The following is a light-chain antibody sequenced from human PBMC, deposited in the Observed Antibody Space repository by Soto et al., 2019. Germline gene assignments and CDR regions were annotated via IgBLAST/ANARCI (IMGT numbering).Light chain of an antibody. Sequence: EIVLTQSPGTLSLSRGERATLSCGASQSVSNTYLAWYQQKPGQAPRLLIYGASSRATGIPDRFSGSGSGTDFTLTISRLEPEDFAVYYCQQYGSSPPYTFGQGTKLEIK. CDR3: QQYGSSPPYT. CDR2: GAS. J-gene: IGKJ2*01. CDR1: QSVSNTY. V-gene: IGKV3-20*01.